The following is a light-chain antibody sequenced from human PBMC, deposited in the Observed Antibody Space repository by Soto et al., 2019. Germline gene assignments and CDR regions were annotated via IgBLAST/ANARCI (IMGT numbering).Light chain of an antibody. CDR3: SSYTNSNTLV. V-gene: IGLV2-14*01. CDR2: DVS. Sequence: QSVLTQPASVSGSPGQSITISCTGTSSDVGGYNYVSWYQQYPGKAPKLMIYDVSNRPSGVSDRFSGSKSGNTASLTISGLQAEDEADYYCSSYTNSNTLVFGTGTKLTVL. J-gene: IGLJ1*01. CDR1: SSDVGGYNY.